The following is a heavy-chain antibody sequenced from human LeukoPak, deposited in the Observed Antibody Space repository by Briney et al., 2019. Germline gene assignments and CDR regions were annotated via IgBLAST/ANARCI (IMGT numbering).Heavy chain of an antibody. CDR3: ASRASSRITIFGVVTPSYYYGMDV. Sequence: ASVKVSCKASGGTFSSYAISRVRQAPGQGLEWMGRIIPILGIANYAQKFQGRVTITADKSTSTAYMELSSLRSEDTAVYYCASRASSRITIFGVVTPSYYYGMDVWGQGTTVTVSS. CDR2: IIPILGIA. D-gene: IGHD3-3*01. J-gene: IGHJ6*02. V-gene: IGHV1-69*04. CDR1: GGTFSSYA.